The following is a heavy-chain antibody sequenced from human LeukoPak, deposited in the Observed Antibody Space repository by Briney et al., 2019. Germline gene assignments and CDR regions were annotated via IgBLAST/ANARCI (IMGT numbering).Heavy chain of an antibody. V-gene: IGHV3-21*04. Sequence: GGSLRLSCAASGFTFSSYIMNWVRQAPGKGLEWVSSISSSSSYIYYADSVKGRFTISRDNSKSTLYIQMNCLRAEDTAVYYCARAKPKNMVRGLIMRRESRYYFDYWGQGTLVTVSS. CDR3: ARAKPKNMVRGLIMRRESRYYFDY. CDR2: ISSSSSYI. J-gene: IGHJ4*02. CDR1: GFTFSSYI. D-gene: IGHD3-10*01.